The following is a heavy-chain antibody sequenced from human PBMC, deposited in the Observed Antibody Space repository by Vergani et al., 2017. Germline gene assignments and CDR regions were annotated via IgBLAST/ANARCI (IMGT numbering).Heavy chain of an antibody. J-gene: IGHJ5*02. CDR2: INHRGST. V-gene: IGHV4-34*01. Sequence: QVQLQQWGAGLLKPSETLSLTCAVYGGSFSGYYWSWIRQPPGKGLEWIGEINHRGSTNYNPALKSRVTISVDTSKNQFSLKLRSVTAADTAVYYCARGGYDFWSSYYLGQTTRGFDPWGQGTLVTVSS. CDR3: ARGGYDFWSSYYLGQTTRGFDP. D-gene: IGHD3-3*01. CDR1: GGSFSGYY.